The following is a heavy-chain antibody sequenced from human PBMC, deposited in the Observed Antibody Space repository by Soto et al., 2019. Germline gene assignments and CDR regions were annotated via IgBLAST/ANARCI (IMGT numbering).Heavy chain of an antibody. Sequence: SETLSLTCAVYGGSFSGYYWSWIRQPPGKGLEWIGEISHSGNTNYNPSLRSRLTISVDASKHQFSLKLTSVTAADTAVYYCASARWNYWGQGTLVTVSS. J-gene: IGHJ4*02. V-gene: IGHV4-34*01. CDR2: ISHSGNT. D-gene: IGHD6-6*01. CDR3: ASARWNY. CDR1: GGSFSGYY.